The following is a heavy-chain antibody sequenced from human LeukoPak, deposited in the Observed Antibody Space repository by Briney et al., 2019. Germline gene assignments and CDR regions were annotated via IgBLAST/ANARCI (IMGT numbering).Heavy chain of an antibody. CDR3: ARDSYGNFVY. CDR1: GFTFSSYS. V-gene: IGHV3-48*01. Sequence: GGFLRLSCAASGFTFSSYSMNWVRQAPGKGLEWVSYISSSSSTIYYADSVKGRFTISRDNAKNSLYLQMNSLRAEDTAVYYCARDSYGNFVYWGQGTLVTVSS. D-gene: IGHD1-26*01. CDR2: ISSSSSTI. J-gene: IGHJ4*02.